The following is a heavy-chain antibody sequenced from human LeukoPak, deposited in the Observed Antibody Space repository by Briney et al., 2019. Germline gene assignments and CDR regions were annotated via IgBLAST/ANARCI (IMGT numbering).Heavy chain of an antibody. CDR3: ARVSVLAAGFDT. CDR1: GYTFTGYY. Sequence: VASVKVSCKASGYTFTGYYMHWVRQAPGQGLEWMGWINPNSGGTNYAQKFQGRVTMTRDTSISTAYMELSRLRSDDTAVYYCARVSVLAAGFDTWGQGTLITVSS. J-gene: IGHJ5*02. D-gene: IGHD6-13*01. V-gene: IGHV1-2*02. CDR2: INPNSGGT.